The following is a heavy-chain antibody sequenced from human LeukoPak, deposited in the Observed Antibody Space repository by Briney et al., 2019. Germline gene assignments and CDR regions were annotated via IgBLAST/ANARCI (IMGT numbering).Heavy chain of an antibody. CDR1: GFTVSSNY. J-gene: IGHJ4*02. V-gene: IGHV3-66*01. Sequence: PGGSLRLSCAASGFTVSSNYMSWVRQAPGKGLEWVSVIYSGGSTYYADSVKGRFTISRDNSKNTLYLQMNSLKTEDTAVYYCTTDSAFTIYPPYWGQGTLVTVSS. CDR3: TTDSAFTIYPPY. D-gene: IGHD3-9*01. CDR2: IYSGGST.